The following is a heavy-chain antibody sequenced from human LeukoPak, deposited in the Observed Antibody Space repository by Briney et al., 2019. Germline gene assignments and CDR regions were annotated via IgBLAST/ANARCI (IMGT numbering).Heavy chain of an antibody. CDR1: GGTFSSYA. CDR3: ARGVPHYSSWPFDY. CDR2: IIPIFGTA. J-gene: IGHJ4*02. D-gene: IGHD6-13*01. Sequence: SVKVSCKACGGTFSSYAISWVRQAPGQGLEWMGGIIPIFGTANYAQKFQGRVTITTDESTSTAYMELSSLRSEDTAVYYCARGVPHYSSWPFDYWGQGTLVTVSS. V-gene: IGHV1-69*05.